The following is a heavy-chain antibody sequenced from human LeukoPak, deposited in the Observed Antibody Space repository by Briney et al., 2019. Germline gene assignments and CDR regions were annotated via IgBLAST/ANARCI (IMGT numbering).Heavy chain of an antibody. CDR2: ISYSSSPI. Sequence: GGSLRLSCVDSGFTFSSYSMFWVRQAPGQGLEWISYISYSSSPIYYADSVKGRFTISRENAENSLYLQMSSLRAEDTAVYYCARWSAYSQVIDYWGQGTLVTVSS. J-gene: IGHJ4*02. D-gene: IGHD5-18*01. CDR3: ARWSAYSQVIDY. V-gene: IGHV3-48*04. CDR1: GFTFSSYS.